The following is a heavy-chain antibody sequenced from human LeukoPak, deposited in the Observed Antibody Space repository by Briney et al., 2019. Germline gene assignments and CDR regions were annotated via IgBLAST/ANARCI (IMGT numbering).Heavy chain of an antibody. V-gene: IGHV4-4*07. D-gene: IGHD3-22*01. CDR1: GGSISSYY. CDR2: IYISGST. CDR3: AGVWCYDASIAYKGAFDI. Sequence: SETLSLTCTVSGGSISSYYWSWIRQPAGKGLEWIGRIYISGSTNYNPSLKSRVTMSVDTSKNQFSLKLSSVTAADTAVYHCAGVWCYDASIAYKGAFDIWGQRTMVTDSS. J-gene: IGHJ3*02.